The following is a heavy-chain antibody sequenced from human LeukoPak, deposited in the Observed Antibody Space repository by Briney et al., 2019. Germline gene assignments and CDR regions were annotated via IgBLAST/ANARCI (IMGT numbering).Heavy chain of an antibody. V-gene: IGHV3-23*01. J-gene: IGHJ2*01. CDR2: VTGSGTST. Sequence: GGSLRLSCAASGFTFSYYGMNWVRQAPGKGLEWVSGVTGSGTSTYYADSVRGRFTISRDNSKNTLYLQMNSLRAEDTAVYYCARIKEVIPIFGSKRGSWYFDLWGRGTLVTVSS. CDR3: ARIKEVIPIFGSKRGSWYFDL. CDR1: GFTFSYYG. D-gene: IGHD3-3*01.